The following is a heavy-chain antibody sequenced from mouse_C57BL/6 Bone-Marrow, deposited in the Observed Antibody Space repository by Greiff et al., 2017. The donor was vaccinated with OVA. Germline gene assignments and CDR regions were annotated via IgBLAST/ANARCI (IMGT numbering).Heavy chain of an antibody. CDR3: AREGIRREGYYFDD. J-gene: IGHJ2*01. CDR1: GFSLTSYG. D-gene: IGHD2-12*01. Sequence: VQLKESGPGLVAPSQSLSITCTVSGFSLTSYGVHWVRQPPGKGLEWLVVIWSDGSTTYNSALKSRLSISKDNSKSQVFLQMNSLQTDDTAMYYCAREGIRREGYYFDDWGQGTTLTVSA. V-gene: IGHV2-6*03. CDR2: IWSDGST.